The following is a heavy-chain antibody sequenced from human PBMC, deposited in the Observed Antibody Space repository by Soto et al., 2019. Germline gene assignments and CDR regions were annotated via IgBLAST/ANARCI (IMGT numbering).Heavy chain of an antibody. CDR2: IYYSGTT. D-gene: IGHD1-1*01. CDR1: GCSISSYY. Sequence: SETLALSCAVSGCSISSYYWSWIRQPPGKGLEWIGHIYYSGTTNYNPSLKSRITMSVDTSKNQFSLKLSSVTAADTAVYYCARAVETGGNWFDPWGQGPLVTVS. V-gene: IGHV4-59*01. J-gene: IGHJ5*02. CDR3: ARAVETGGNWFDP.